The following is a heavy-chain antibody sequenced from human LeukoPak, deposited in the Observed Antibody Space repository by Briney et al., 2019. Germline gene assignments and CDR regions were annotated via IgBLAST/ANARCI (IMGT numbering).Heavy chain of an antibody. CDR1: GGSFSGYY. J-gene: IGHJ4*02. V-gene: IGHV4-34*01. Sequence: SETLSLTCAVYGGSFSGYYWSWIRQPSGKGLEWIGEINHSGSTNYNPSLKSRVTLSVDRSKNHFSLRLSSVTAADTAVYYCARLGLDGIADFWGQGILVTVSS. CDR2: INHSGST. CDR3: ARLGLDGIADF. D-gene: IGHD5-24*01.